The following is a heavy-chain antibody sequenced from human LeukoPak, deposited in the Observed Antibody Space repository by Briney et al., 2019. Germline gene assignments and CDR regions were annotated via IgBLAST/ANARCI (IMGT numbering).Heavy chain of an antibody. CDR2: IYYSGST. CDR1: GGSISSGGYY. D-gene: IGHD4-17*01. Sequence: SETLSLTCTVSGGSISSGGYYWSWIRQHPGKGLEWIGYIYYSGSTYYNPPLKSRVTISVDTSKNQFSLKLSSVTAADTAVYYCARDSGGDSGRALGYWGQGTLVTVSS. J-gene: IGHJ4*02. V-gene: IGHV4-31*03. CDR3: ARDSGGDSGRALGY.